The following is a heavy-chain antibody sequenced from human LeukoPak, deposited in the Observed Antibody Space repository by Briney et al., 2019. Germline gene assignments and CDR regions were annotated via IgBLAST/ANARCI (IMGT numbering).Heavy chain of an antibody. CDR2: IYYSGST. CDR3: ARLRYHFYYYYGMDV. CDR1: GGSFSGYY. V-gene: IGHV4-34*09. D-gene: IGHD1-1*01. Sequence: SETLSLTCAVYGGSFSGYYWSWIRQPPGKGLEWIGYIYYSGSTYYNPSLKSRVTISVDTSKNQFSLKLSSVTAADTAVYYCARLRYHFYYYYGMDVWGQGTTVTVSS. J-gene: IGHJ6*02.